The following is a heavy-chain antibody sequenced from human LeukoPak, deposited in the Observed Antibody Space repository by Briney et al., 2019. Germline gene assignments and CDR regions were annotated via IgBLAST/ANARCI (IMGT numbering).Heavy chain of an antibody. D-gene: IGHD3-22*01. Sequence: ASETLSLTCTVSGGSISSYYWSWIRQPAGKGLEWIGRIYTSGSTNYNPSLKSRVTMSVDTSKNQFSLKLSSVTAADTAVYYCARDGYYDSSGYFYYFDYWGQGTLVTVSS. V-gene: IGHV4-4*07. J-gene: IGHJ4*02. CDR1: GGSISSYY. CDR2: IYTSGST. CDR3: ARDGYYDSSGYFYYFDY.